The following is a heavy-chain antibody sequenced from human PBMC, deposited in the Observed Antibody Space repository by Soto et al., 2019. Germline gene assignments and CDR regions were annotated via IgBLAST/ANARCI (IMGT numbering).Heavy chain of an antibody. CDR3: AKDGAVEMATIPYYFDY. V-gene: IGHV3-23*01. J-gene: IGHJ4*02. Sequence: AXGSLGRSCAASGFTVSSYAIRWVHQAPVKGLEWVSAISGSGGSTYYADSVKGRFTISRDNSKNTLYLQMNRLRAEDTAVYYCAKDGAVEMATIPYYFDYWGQGTLVTVSS. D-gene: IGHD5-12*01. CDR2: ISGSGGST. CDR1: GFTVSSYA.